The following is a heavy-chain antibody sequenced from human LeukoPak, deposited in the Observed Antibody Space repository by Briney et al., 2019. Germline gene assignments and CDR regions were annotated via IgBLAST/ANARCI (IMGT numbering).Heavy chain of an antibody. CDR3: SKGGGGGYSYGYGQLDY. Sequence: EGSLRLSCAAFGFTFRDYAMYWVRQAPGKGLEWVSLINWNAGSTYYADSAKGRFTISRDNSKNSLDLQMNSLRAEDTAMYYCSKGGGGGYSYGYGQLDYWGQGTLVTVSS. CDR1: GFTFRDYA. CDR2: INWNAGST. D-gene: IGHD5-18*01. J-gene: IGHJ4*02. V-gene: IGHV3-43D*04.